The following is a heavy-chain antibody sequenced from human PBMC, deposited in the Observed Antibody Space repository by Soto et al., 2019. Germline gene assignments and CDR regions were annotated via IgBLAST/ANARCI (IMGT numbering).Heavy chain of an antibody. D-gene: IGHD3-22*01. J-gene: IGHJ3*02. CDR1: GFTFSSHA. Sequence: GGSLRLSCAASGFTFSSHAMSWVRQAPGKGLEWVSAISGSGGSTYYADSVKGRFTISRDNSKNTLYLQMNSLRAGDTAVYYCASHASSGYYYVPDWAFDIWGQGTMVTVSS. CDR3: ASHASSGYYYVPDWAFDI. CDR2: ISGSGGST. V-gene: IGHV3-23*01.